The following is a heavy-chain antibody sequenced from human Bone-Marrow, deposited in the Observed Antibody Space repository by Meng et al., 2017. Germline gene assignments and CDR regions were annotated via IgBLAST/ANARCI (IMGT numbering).Heavy chain of an antibody. J-gene: IGHJ6*02. CDR2: ISWNSGSI. Sequence: SLKISCAASGPTFDDYAMHWVRQAPGKGLEWVSGISWNSGSIGYADSVKGRFTISRDNAKNSLYLQMNSLRAEDTALYCCAKDTQGLVVPQSNYYYYGMDVWGQGTTVTVSS. V-gene: IGHV3-9*01. CDR1: GPTFDDYA. CDR3: AKDTQGLVVPQSNYYYYGMDV. D-gene: IGHD2-15*01.